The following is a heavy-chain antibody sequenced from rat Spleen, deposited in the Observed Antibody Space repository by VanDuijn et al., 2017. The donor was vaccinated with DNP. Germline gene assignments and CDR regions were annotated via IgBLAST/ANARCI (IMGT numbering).Heavy chain of an antibody. CDR1: GFTFSDYY. Sequence: EVQLVESGGGLVQPGRSLKLSCVASGFTFSDYYMAWVRQAPTKGLEWVAYINYDGGNTNYRDFVRGRFTISRDNAKSTLYLQMNTLRSDDMATYYGARYVLPLRVWDYWGQGVMVTVSS. V-gene: IGHV5-22*01. CDR3: ARYVLPLRVWDY. D-gene: IGHD1-4*01. J-gene: IGHJ2*01. CDR2: INYDGGNT.